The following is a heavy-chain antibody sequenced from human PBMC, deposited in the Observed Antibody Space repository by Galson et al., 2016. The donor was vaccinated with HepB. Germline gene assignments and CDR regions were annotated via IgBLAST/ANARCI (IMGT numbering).Heavy chain of an antibody. D-gene: IGHD6-19*01. CDR1: GFAFSSYS. Sequence: SLRLSCAASGFAFSSYSMYWVRQAPGKGLEWVAVISYDGAGKYYADSVKGRSTLSRDNSKNTLSLQMNSLRVEETAVYYCTRYGGEAGADSSKGMDVWGQGTTVIVSS. V-gene: IGHV3-30-3*01. J-gene: IGHJ6*02. CDR3: TRYGGEAGADSSKGMDV. CDR2: ISYDGAGK.